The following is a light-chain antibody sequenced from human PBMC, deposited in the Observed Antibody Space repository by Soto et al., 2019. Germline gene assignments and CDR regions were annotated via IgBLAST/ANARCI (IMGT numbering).Light chain of an antibody. CDR3: QQYNNWPALT. CDR2: GAS. V-gene: IGKV3-15*01. Sequence: EIVMTQSPATLSVSPGERATLSCRASQSVSSNLAWYQQKPGQAPRLLIYGASTRATGIPARFSGTGSGTEFTLTIRSLKSEDFAVYYCQQYNNWPALTFGGGTKVEIK. J-gene: IGKJ4*01. CDR1: QSVSSN.